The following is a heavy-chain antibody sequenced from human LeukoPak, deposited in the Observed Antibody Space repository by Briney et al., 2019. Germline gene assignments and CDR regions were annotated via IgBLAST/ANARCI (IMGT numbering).Heavy chain of an antibody. J-gene: IGHJ5*02. CDR3: ARAPTPAPHSSGWYRGNWFDP. CDR1: GYTFTSYA. D-gene: IGHD6-19*01. V-gene: IGHV1-3*01. CDR2: INAGNGNT. Sequence: GASVKVSCKASGYTFTSYAMHWVRQAPGQRLEWMGWINAGNGNTKYSQKFQGRVTITRDTSASTAYMELSSLRSEDTAVYYCARAPTPAPHSSGWYRGNWFDPWGQGTLVTVSS.